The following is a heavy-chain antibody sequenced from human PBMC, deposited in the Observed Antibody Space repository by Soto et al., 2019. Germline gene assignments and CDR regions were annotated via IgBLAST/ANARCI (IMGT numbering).Heavy chain of an antibody. CDR2: ISYDGSNK. D-gene: IGHD3-3*01. Sequence: QVQLVESGGGVVQPGRSLRLSCAASGFTFSSYGMHWVRQAPGKGLEWVAVISYDGSNKYYADSVKGRFTISRDNSKNTLYLQMNSLRAEDTALYYCAKDFGTYYDFWSGYLTYYYGMDVWGQGTTVTVSS. V-gene: IGHV3-30*18. J-gene: IGHJ6*02. CDR1: GFTFSSYG. CDR3: AKDFGTYYDFWSGYLTYYYGMDV.